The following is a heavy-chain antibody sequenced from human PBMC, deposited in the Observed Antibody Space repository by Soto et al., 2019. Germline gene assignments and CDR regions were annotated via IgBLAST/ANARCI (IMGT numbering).Heavy chain of an antibody. Sequence: QVQLVQSGAEVKKPGASAKVSCKASGYTFTSYYMHWVRLAPGQGLEWMGIINPDGGGTSYAQQFQGRVIMTRDTSTSTVYRERSSLRSEDTAVYYCAVGGNYLSMDVWGQGTTVTVSS. J-gene: IGHJ6*02. CDR2: INPDGGGT. CDR3: AVGGNYLSMDV. D-gene: IGHD4-4*01. V-gene: IGHV1-46*01. CDR1: GYTFTSYY.